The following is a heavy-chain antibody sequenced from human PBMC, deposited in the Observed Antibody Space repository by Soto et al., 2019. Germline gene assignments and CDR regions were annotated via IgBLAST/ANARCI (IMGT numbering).Heavy chain of an antibody. CDR2: VGGGGANT. D-gene: IGHD5-18*01. Sequence: VQLLESGGGLVQPGGSLRLSCAASGFTFTTYAMAWVRQAPGKGLEWVSVVGGGGANTFYADSVKGRFTISRDNTETTLFSQPPSLSADATAVYYWAGVRAVQLYSFVYWGQGALVTVSS. CDR3: AGVRAVQLYSFVY. V-gene: IGHV3-23*01. CDR1: GFTFTTYA. J-gene: IGHJ4*02.